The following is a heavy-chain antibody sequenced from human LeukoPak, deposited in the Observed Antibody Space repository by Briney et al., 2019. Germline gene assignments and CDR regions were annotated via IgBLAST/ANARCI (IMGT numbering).Heavy chain of an antibody. V-gene: IGHV4-59*08. Sequence: SETLSLTCSVSGGSISSYYWSWIRQPPGKGLEWIGYIYDSGSTNYNPSLKSRVTMLVDMSKTQFSLKLSSVTAADTAVYYCARRRRIAVAGRLGDAFDIWGQGTMVTISS. CDR2: IYDSGST. D-gene: IGHD6-19*01. J-gene: IGHJ3*02. CDR3: ARRRRIAVAGRLGDAFDI. CDR1: GGSISSYY.